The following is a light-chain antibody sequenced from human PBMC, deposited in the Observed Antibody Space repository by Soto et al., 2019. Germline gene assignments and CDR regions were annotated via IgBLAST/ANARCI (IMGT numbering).Light chain of an antibody. CDR1: QGNNSF. V-gene: IGKV1-9*01. CDR3: QQLNDRRFS. Sequence: IPLTQSPSSLSASVGDRVTISCRASQGNNSFVAWYQQKSGKAPKLLIYAASTLQSGVPSRFSGSGSGTDFTLTISSLQPEDFVTYYCQQLNDRRFSFGQGTKLDIK. CDR2: AAS. J-gene: IGKJ2*01.